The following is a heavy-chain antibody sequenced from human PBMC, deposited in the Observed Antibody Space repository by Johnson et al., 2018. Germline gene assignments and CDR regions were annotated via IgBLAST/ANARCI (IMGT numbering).Heavy chain of an antibody. Sequence: VQLVESGGGVVQPGRSLRLSCAASGFTFSSYAMHWVRQAPGKGLEWVSAIGGRGDSTFYADSVKGRFTPSRDKSKNTLYLQMNSLRAEDTGIYYCGEDLGGDNKGGNFQDWGTGTLVTVSS. CDR3: GEDLGGDNKGGNFQD. V-gene: IGHV3-23*04. CDR2: IGGRGDST. D-gene: IGHD5-24*01. CDR1: GFTFSSYA. J-gene: IGHJ1*01.